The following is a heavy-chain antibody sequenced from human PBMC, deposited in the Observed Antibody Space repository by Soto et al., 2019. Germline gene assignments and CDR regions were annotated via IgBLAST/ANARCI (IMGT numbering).Heavy chain of an antibody. D-gene: IGHD6-13*01. J-gene: IGHJ4*02. CDR2: ISAYNGNT. CDR1: GYSFTSYG. V-gene: IGHV1-18*01. Sequence: ASVKVSCKASGYSFTSYGISWVRQAPGQGLEWMGWISAYNGNTNSTQKFQGRVTMTTDTSTSTAYMELSSLRSEDTAVYYCATGERQQQQLAIDYWGQGTLVTVSS. CDR3: ATGERQQQQLAIDY.